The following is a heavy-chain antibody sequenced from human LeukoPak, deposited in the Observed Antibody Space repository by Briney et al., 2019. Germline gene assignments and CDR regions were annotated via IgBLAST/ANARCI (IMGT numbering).Heavy chain of an antibody. J-gene: IGHJ4*02. CDR3: ARHSKRLAPY. Sequence: GGSLRLSCAASGFIFGSYAMTWVRQAPGKGLEWVSTISGTGGGTYYADSVKGRFTISRDNSKNTLYLQMNSLRAEDTATYYCARHSKRLAPYWGQGTLVTVSS. V-gene: IGHV3-23*01. CDR2: ISGTGGGT. CDR1: GFIFGSYA. D-gene: IGHD6-25*01.